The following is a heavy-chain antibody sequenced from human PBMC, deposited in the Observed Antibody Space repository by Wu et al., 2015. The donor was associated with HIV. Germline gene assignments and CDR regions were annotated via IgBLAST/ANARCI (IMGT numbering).Heavy chain of an antibody. J-gene: IGHJ4*02. CDR1: TNTFDDHY. CDR3: GRDPCYNGVCYLDL. V-gene: IGHV1-18*01. Sequence: QVQLVQSGAEVKKPGASVKVSCKSSTNTFDDHYIHWVRQAPGQGLEWVAWVNSNGDKAKSAQKFQGRVTVTFDSSAKTAYLEMRSLTSDDTAVYFCGRDPCYNGVCYLDLWGQGTLVIVSS. D-gene: IGHD5-24*01. CDR2: VNSNGDKA.